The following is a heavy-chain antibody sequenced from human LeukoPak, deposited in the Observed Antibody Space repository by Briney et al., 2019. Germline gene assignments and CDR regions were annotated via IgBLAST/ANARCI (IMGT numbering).Heavy chain of an antibody. Sequence: GGSLRLSCAASGFTFSSYSMNWVRQAPGKGLEWVSSISISSSYIYYADSVKGRFTISRDNAKNSLYLQMNSLRAEDTAVYYCARDRDYYDSSGYYQSYYYYGMDVWGQGTTVTVSS. CDR1: GFTFSSYS. V-gene: IGHV3-21*01. J-gene: IGHJ6*02. CDR3: ARDRDYYDSSGYYQSYYYYGMDV. CDR2: ISISSSYI. D-gene: IGHD3-22*01.